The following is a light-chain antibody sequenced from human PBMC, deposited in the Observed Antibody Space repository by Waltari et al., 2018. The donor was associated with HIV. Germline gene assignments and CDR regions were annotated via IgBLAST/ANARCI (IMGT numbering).Light chain of an antibody. J-gene: IGLJ3*02. CDR3: AAWDDTLSGRV. CDR2: RAN. V-gene: IGLV1-47*01. CDR1: SPNIGSNF. Sequence: QSVLTQPPSASATPGQRVTISCSGSSPNIGSNFVYWYQQLPGGTPKLCIDRANHRPSGTPDRFSAAKSGTSASLDISGLRSEDEGHYYCAAWDDTLSGRVFGGGTKVTVL.